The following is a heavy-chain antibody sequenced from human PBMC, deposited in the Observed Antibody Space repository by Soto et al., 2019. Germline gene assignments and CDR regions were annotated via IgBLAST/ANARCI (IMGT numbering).Heavy chain of an antibody. J-gene: IGHJ6*02. D-gene: IGHD5-12*01. CDR2: ISYDGSNK. Sequence: GSLRLSCAASGFTFSSYGMHWVRQAPGKGLEWVAVISYDGSNKYYADSVKGRFTISRDNSKNTLYLQMNSLRAEDTAVYYCAKDGGYPTGDYYYGMDVWGQGTTVTVSS. CDR1: GFTFSSYG. CDR3: AKDGGYPTGDYYYGMDV. V-gene: IGHV3-30*18.